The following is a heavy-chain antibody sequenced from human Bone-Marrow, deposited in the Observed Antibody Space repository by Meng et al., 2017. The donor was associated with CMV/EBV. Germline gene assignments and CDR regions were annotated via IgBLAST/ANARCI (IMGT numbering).Heavy chain of an antibody. CDR3: ARRTGGVGYCSSTSCSGAFDI. Sequence: GESLKISCEGSGYSFTSYWIGWVRQMPGKGLEWMGIIYPGDSDTRYSPSFQGQVTISADKSISTAYLQCSSLKASDTAMYYCARRTGGVGYCSSTSCSGAFDIWGQGTMVTVSS. V-gene: IGHV5-51*01. CDR2: IYPGDSDT. J-gene: IGHJ3*02. D-gene: IGHD2-2*01. CDR1: GYSFTSYW.